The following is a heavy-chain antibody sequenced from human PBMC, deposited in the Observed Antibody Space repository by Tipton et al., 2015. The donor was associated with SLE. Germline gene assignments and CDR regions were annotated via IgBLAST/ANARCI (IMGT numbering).Heavy chain of an antibody. CDR2: IYGGLRT. CDR1: GFAFSHSW. CDR3: ARETTVTTVSDYYHYMDV. J-gene: IGHJ6*03. V-gene: IGHV3-53*05. D-gene: IGHD4-17*01. Sequence: SLRLSCAASGFAFSHSWMNWVRQAPGQGLEWVSVIYGGLRTYYAASVKGRLTISRDNSKNTVYLQMNSLRVEDSAVYYCARETTVTTVSDYYHYMDVWGKGATVTVSS.